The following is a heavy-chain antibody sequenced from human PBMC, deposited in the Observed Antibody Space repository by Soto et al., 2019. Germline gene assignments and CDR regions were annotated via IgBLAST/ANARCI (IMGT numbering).Heavy chain of an antibody. CDR2: IIPIFGTA. Sequence: SVKVSSKASGGTFSSYAISWVRQAPGHGLERVGGIIPIFGTANYAQKSQGRVTITADKSTSTAYMELSSLRSEDTAVYYCARWCSYYFWSGYYEEAGAFDIWGQGTMVTVSS. J-gene: IGHJ3*02. D-gene: IGHD3-3*01. CDR1: GGTFSSYA. CDR3: ARWCSYYFWSGYYEEAGAFDI. V-gene: IGHV1-69*06.